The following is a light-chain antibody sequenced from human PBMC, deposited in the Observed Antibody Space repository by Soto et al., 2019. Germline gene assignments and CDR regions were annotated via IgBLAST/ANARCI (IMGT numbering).Light chain of an antibody. CDR1: QDISNY. J-gene: IGKJ3*01. CDR3: QQYDNLPFT. V-gene: IGKV1-33*01. CDR2: DAS. Sequence: DIQMTQSPSSLYASVGDRVTITCQASQDISNYLNWYQQKPGKAPKLLIYDASNLETGVPSRFSGSGSGTDFTFTISSLQPEDIATYYCQQYDNLPFTFGPGTNVDIK.